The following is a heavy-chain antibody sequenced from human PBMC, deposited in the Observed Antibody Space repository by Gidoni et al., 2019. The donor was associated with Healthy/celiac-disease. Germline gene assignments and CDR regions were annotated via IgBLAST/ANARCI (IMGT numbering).Heavy chain of an antibody. V-gene: IGHV3-53*01. CDR2: IYSGGST. CDR1: GFTVSSNY. D-gene: IGHD3-22*01. J-gene: IGHJ2*01. CDR3: ARGVNYYERLTNWYFDL. Sequence: EVQLVESGGGLIQPGGSLRLSCAASGFTVSSNYMSWVRQAPGKGLEWVSVIYSGGSTYYADSVKGRFTISRDNSKNTLYLQMNSLRAEDTAVYYCARGVNYYERLTNWYFDLWGRGTLVTVSS.